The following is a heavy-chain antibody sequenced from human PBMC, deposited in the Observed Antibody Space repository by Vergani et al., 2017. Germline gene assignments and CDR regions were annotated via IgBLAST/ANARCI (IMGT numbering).Heavy chain of an antibody. D-gene: IGHD2-2*01. CDR3: AGSKWYPYYFDY. V-gene: IGHV3-21*01. CDR1: GFTFSSYS. CDR2: ISSSSSYI. J-gene: IGHJ4*02. Sequence: VQLVESGGGLVKPGGSLRLSCAASGFTFSSYSMNWVRQAPGKGLEWVSSISSSSSYIYYADSVKGRFTISRDNAKNSLYLQMNSLRAEDTAVYYCAGSKWYPYYFDYWGQGTLVTVSS.